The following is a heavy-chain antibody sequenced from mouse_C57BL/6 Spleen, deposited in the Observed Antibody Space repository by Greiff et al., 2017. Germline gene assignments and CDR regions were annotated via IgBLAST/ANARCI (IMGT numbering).Heavy chain of an antibody. D-gene: IGHD1-1*01. V-gene: IGHV5-4*01. CDR3: ARNYGSSPYYYAMDY. J-gene: IGHJ4*01. Sequence: DVQLVESGGGLVKPGGSLKLSCAASGFTFSSYAMSWVRQTPEKRLEWVATISDGGSYTYYPDNVKGRFTISRDNAKNNLYLQMSHLKSEDTAMYYCARNYGSSPYYYAMDYWGQGTSVTVSS. CDR2: ISDGGSYT. CDR1: GFTFSSYA.